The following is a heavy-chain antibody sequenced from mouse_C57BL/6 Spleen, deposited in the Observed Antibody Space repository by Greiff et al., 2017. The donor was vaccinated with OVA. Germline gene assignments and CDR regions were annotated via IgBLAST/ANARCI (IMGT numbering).Heavy chain of an antibody. CDR3: AREHYYGSSYYYAMDY. V-gene: IGHV1-81*01. CDR1: GYTFTSYG. Sequence: VKLQESGAELARPGASVKLSCKASGYTFTSYGISWVKQRTGQGLEWIGEIYPRSGNTYYNEKFKGKATLTADKSSSTAYMELRSLTSEDSAVYFCAREHYYGSSYYYAMDYWGQGTSVTVSS. D-gene: IGHD1-1*01. CDR2: IYPRSGNT. J-gene: IGHJ4*01.